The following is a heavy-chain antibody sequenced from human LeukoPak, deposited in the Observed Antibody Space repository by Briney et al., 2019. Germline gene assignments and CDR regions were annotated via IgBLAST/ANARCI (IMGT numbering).Heavy chain of an antibody. D-gene: IGHD3-3*01. CDR3: ARAWSGYYTGCDY. CDR1: GFTFSSYG. CDR2: IWYDGSNK. V-gene: IGHV3-33*01. J-gene: IGHJ4*02. Sequence: PGGPLRLSCAASGFTFSSYGMHWACQAPGKGLEWVAVIWYDGSNKYYADSVKGRFTISRDNSKNTLYLQMNSLRAEDTAVYYCARAWSGYYTGCDYWGQGTLVTVSS.